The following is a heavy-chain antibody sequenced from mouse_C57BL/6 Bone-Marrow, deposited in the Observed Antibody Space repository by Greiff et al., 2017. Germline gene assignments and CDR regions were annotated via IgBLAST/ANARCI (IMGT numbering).Heavy chain of an antibody. Sequence: EVKVVESGGGLVQPGGSMKLSCVASGFTFSNYWMNWVRQSPEKGLEWVAQIRLKSDNYATHYAESVKGRFTISRDDSKSSVYLQMNNLRAEDTGIYYCTGNHRGFAYWGQGTLVTVSA. CDR2: IRLKSDNYAT. CDR3: TGNHRGFAY. D-gene: IGHD6-1*01. CDR1: GFTFSNYW. J-gene: IGHJ3*01. V-gene: IGHV6-3*01.